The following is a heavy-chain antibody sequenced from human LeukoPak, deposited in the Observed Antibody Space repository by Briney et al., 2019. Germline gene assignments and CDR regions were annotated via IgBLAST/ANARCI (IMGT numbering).Heavy chain of an antibody. Sequence: GGSLRLSCVASGFTFSSYGMSWVRQAPGKGLEWVSYVSATGYTTSYADSVKGRFTISRDNAKNTVFLQMNSLRAEDTAVYYCARGPSGMVTYFDYWGQGTLVTVSS. CDR1: GFTFSSYG. CDR3: ARGPSGMVTYFDY. V-gene: IGHV3-23*01. D-gene: IGHD3-3*01. CDR2: VSATGYTT. J-gene: IGHJ4*02.